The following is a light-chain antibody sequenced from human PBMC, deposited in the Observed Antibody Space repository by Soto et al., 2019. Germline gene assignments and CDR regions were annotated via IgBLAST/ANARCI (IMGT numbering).Light chain of an antibody. CDR3: QQYGGSPST. J-gene: IGKJ1*01. V-gene: IGKV3-20*01. CDR1: QSISNNF. Sequence: EIVLTQSPGTLSLSPGESAALSCRASQSISNNFLAWYQRKPGQAPRLLIYGASYRATDIPYRFSGSGSGTDFPLTITRLEPDDFSVYYCQQYGGSPSTFGQGTTVEVK. CDR2: GAS.